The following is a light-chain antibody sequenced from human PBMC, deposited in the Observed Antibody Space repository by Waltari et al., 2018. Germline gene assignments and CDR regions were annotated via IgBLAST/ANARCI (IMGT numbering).Light chain of an antibody. CDR3: QQYNTYSS. J-gene: IGKJ2*01. Sequence: DIQMTQSPSTLSASVGDRCTITCRASQSISNYLAWYQQKPGKAPNLLIYKASILKSGVSSRFSGSGSGTQFTLTISSLQPGDFATYFCQQYNTYSSFGQGTKLEIK. CDR2: KAS. CDR1: QSISNY. V-gene: IGKV1-5*03.